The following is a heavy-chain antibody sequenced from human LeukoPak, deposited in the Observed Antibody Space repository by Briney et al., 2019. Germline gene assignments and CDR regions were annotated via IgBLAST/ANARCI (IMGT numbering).Heavy chain of an antibody. CDR3: ARDPGYYDSSGY. CDR1: GFTFSSYE. CDR2: ISSSGSTI. D-gene: IGHD3-22*01. Sequence: GGSLRLSCAASGFTFSSYEMNWVRQAPGKGLEWVSYISSSGSTIYYADSVKGRFTISRDNAKNSLYLQMNSLRAEDTAVYYCARDPGYYDSSGYWGQGTLVTVSS. V-gene: IGHV3-48*03. J-gene: IGHJ4*02.